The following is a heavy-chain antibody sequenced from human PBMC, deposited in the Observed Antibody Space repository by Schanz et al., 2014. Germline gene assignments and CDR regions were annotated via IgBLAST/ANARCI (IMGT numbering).Heavy chain of an antibody. CDR3: ANNWNLDY. V-gene: IGHV3-23*01. D-gene: IGHD1-20*01. CDR2: MNESHSTI. Sequence: EVQLLESGGGLVEPGGSLRLSCAASGFSFSSYAMGWVRQARGKGLEWVSAMNESHSTIYYADSVRGRFTISRDNAENTLFLQMNSLRAEDTAVYYCANNWNLDYWGQGTLVTGSS. J-gene: IGHJ4*02. CDR1: GFSFSSYA.